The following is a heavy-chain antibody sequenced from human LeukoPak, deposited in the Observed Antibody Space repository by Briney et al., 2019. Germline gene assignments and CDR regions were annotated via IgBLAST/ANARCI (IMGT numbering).Heavy chain of an antibody. CDR3: ARGPLFLLANWFDP. V-gene: IGHV1-18*01. CDR1: GYTSTSYG. Sequence: ASVKVSCKASGYTSTSYGISWVRQAPGQGLEWMGWISAYNGNTNYAQKLQGRVTMTTDTSTSTAYMELRSLRSDDTAVYYCARGPLFLLANWFDPWGQGTLVTVSS. D-gene: IGHD2-21*01. CDR2: ISAYNGNT. J-gene: IGHJ5*02.